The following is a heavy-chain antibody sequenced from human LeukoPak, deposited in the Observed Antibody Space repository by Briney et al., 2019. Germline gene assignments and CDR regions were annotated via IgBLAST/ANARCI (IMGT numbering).Heavy chain of an antibody. J-gene: IGHJ4*02. D-gene: IGHD3-10*01. V-gene: IGHV3-48*04. CDR1: GFTFSSNS. CDR3: ARVTPGGPYYDYGSGSYYRLEY. Sequence: GGSLRLSCAASGFTFSSNSMNWDRQAPGKGLEWVSYISSSSSTIYYADSVKGRFTISRDNAKNSLYLQMNSLRAEDTAVYYCARVTPGGPYYDYGSGSYYRLEYWGQGTLVTVSS. CDR2: ISSSSSTI.